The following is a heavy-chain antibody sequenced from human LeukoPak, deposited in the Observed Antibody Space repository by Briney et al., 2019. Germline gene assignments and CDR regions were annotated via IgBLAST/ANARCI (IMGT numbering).Heavy chain of an antibody. J-gene: IGHJ6*02. CDR2: IPYDGSNK. V-gene: IGHV3-30*18. CDR1: GFTFSNYG. Sequence: GRSLRLSCAASGFTFSNYGFHWVRQAPGKGLEWVAVIPYDGSNKYYADSVKGRFTISRDNSKNTLYLQMNTLRAEDTAVYYCAKEVGYGMDVWGRGTTVTVSS. CDR3: AKEVGYGMDV. D-gene: IGHD1-26*01.